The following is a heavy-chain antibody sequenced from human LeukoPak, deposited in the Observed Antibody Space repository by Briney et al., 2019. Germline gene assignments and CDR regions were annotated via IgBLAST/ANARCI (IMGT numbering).Heavy chain of an antibody. D-gene: IGHD1-20*01. CDR2: ISYDGSNK. Sequence: GGSLRLSCAASGFTFSSYAMHWVRQAPGKGLEWVAVISYDGSNKYYADSVKGRFTISRDNSKNTLYLQMNSLRAEDTAVYYCATAGITGILDDAFDIWGQGTMVTVSS. V-gene: IGHV3-30*01. CDR3: ATAGITGILDDAFDI. J-gene: IGHJ3*02. CDR1: GFTFSSYA.